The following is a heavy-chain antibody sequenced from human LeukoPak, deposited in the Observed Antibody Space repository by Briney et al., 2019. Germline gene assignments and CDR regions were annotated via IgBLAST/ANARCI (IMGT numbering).Heavy chain of an antibody. V-gene: IGHV1-18*01. D-gene: IGHD6-6*01. Sequence: ASVKVSCKTSGYTFTSYGISWVRQAPGQGLEWMGWISAYNGNTNYAQKLQGRVTMTTDTSTSTAYMELRSLRSDDTAVYYCARAARRSHYYYYYMDVWGKGTTVTVSS. CDR1: GYTFTSYG. J-gene: IGHJ6*03. CDR3: ARAARRSHYYYYYMDV. CDR2: ISAYNGNT.